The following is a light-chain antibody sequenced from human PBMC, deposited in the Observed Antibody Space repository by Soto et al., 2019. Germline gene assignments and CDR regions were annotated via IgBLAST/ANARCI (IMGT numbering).Light chain of an antibody. CDR1: QSVSNDF. J-gene: IGKJ1*01. CDR3: QQYGASPWT. CDR2: GAS. Sequence: EIVLTQSPGILSLSPGERATLSCRASQSVSNDFLAWYQQKPGQAPRLLIYGASTRATDVPDRFSGSGSGTDFTLTISRLEPEDFAVYYCQQYGASPWTFGQGTKVDIK. V-gene: IGKV3-20*01.